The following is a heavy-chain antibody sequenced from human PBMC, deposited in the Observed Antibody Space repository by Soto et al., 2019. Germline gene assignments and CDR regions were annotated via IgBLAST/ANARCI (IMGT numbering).Heavy chain of an antibody. D-gene: IGHD2-15*01. J-gene: IGHJ4*02. CDR3: AKDFGGQAPLASN. V-gene: IGHV3-30*18. CDR2: ISYDGSNK. Sequence: QVQLVESGGGVVQPGRSLRLSCAASGFTFSSYGMHWVRQAPGKGLEWVAVISYDGSNKYYADSVKGRFTISRDNSKNTLYLQMNSLRAEDTAVYYCAKDFGGQAPLASNWGQGTLVTVSS. CDR1: GFTFSSYG.